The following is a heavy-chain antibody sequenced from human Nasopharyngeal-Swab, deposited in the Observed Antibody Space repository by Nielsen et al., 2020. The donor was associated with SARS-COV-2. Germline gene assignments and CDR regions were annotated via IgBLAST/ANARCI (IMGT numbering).Heavy chain of an antibody. J-gene: IGHJ4*02. D-gene: IGHD3-10*01. CDR2: IWYDGSKK. Sequence: WIRQPPGKGLEWVAVIWYDGSKKYYGDSGKGRFTISRDNSKNTMYLQMNSLRAEDTAVYYCARDRGTNEVDYWGQGTLGTVSS. CDR3: ARDRGTNEVDY. V-gene: IGHV3-33*01.